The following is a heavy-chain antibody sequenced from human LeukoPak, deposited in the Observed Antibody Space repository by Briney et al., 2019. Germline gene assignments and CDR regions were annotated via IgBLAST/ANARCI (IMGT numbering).Heavy chain of an antibody. CDR1: GFTFSSYW. J-gene: IGHJ4*02. Sequence: GGSLRLSCAASGFTFSSYWMSWVRQAPGKGLEWVANIKQDGSEKYYVDSVKGRFTISRDNAKNSLYLQMNSLRAEDTAVYYCASHRGYSYGPFGYWGQGTLVTVSS. V-gene: IGHV3-7*03. CDR3: ASHRGYSYGPFGY. CDR2: IKQDGSEK. D-gene: IGHD5-18*01.